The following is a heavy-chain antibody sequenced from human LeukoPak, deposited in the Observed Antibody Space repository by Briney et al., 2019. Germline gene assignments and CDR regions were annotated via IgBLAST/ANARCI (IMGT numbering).Heavy chain of an antibody. V-gene: IGHV3-48*04. J-gene: IGHJ6*02. CDR2: ISSSSSTI. Sequence: GGSLRLSCAASGFTFSSYSMNWVRQAPGKGLEWVSYISSSSSTIYYADSVKGRFTISRDNAKNSLYLQMNSLRAEDTAVYYCARDSYYYDSSGYYPLYYYYYGMDVWGQGPTVTVSS. D-gene: IGHD3-22*01. CDR3: ARDSYYYDSSGYYPLYYYYYGMDV. CDR1: GFTFSSYS.